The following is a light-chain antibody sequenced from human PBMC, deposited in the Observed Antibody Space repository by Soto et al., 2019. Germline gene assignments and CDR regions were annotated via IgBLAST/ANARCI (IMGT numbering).Light chain of an antibody. V-gene: IGKV3-20*01. CDR1: RTVSSNY. J-gene: IGKJ5*01. Sequence: PGERVSLSCRASRTVSSNYLSLYQQIPCQAPRLLIYDASTRATGIPDRFSGSGSGTDFTLTISRLETEDFAVYYCQQYGSSVSFGQGTRLEIK. CDR3: QQYGSSVS. CDR2: DAS.